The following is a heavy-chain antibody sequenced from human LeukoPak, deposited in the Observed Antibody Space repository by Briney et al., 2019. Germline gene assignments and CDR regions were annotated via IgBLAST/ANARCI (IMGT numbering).Heavy chain of an antibody. CDR3: ARVVSENSGYQGY. V-gene: IGHV3-11*04. D-gene: IGHD3-22*01. J-gene: IGHJ4*02. Sequence: GGSLRLSCAASGFTFSDYYMSWIRQSPGKGLEWVSYISGSGSTIYYADSVKGRFTVSRDNAKNSLYLQMNSLRAEDTAVYYCARVVSENSGYQGYWGQGTLVTVCS. CDR1: GFTFSDYY. CDR2: ISGSGSTI.